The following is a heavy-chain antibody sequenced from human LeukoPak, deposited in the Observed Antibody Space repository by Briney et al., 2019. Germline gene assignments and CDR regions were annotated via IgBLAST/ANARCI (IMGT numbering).Heavy chain of an antibody. Sequence: PSQTLSLTCVVSGGSINTVTSYWSWIRQHPGKGLEWIGYIHSSGTTYYNPSLKGRVTISIDTSSNQFSLRLSSVTAADTAVYYCARDSYIAPGWLDPWGQGTLVTVSS. J-gene: IGHJ5*02. CDR2: IHSSGTT. CDR3: ARDSYIAPGWLDP. CDR1: GGSINTVTSY. V-gene: IGHV4-31*11.